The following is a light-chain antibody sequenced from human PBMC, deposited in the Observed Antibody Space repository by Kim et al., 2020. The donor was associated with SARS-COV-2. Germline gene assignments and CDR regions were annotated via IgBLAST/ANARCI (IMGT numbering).Light chain of an antibody. V-gene: IGLV3-21*04. CDR2: YDS. J-gene: IGLJ1*01. CDR1: NIGSKN. Sequence: SYELTQPPSVSVAPGRTARITCGGNNIGSKNVYWYQQRPGQAPVLVIYYDSDRPSGIPERFSGSNSGNTATLTISRVEAGDEADYYCQVWDMSSDHYVFGTGTKVTVL. CDR3: QVWDMSSDHYV.